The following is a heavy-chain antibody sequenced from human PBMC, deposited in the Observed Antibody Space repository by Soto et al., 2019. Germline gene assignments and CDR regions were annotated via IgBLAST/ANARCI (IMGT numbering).Heavy chain of an antibody. CDR2: IYWDDDK. J-gene: IGHJ4*02. D-gene: IGHD2-2*02. Sequence: SGPTLVKPTQTLTLTCTFSGFSLSTSGVGVGWIRQPPGKALEWLALIYWDDDKRYSPSLKSRLTITKDTSKNQVVLTMTNMDPVDTATYYCAHRFRVPAAIGLSLFDYWGQGTLVTVSS. CDR3: AHRFRVPAAIGLSLFDY. V-gene: IGHV2-5*02. CDR1: GFSLSTSGVG.